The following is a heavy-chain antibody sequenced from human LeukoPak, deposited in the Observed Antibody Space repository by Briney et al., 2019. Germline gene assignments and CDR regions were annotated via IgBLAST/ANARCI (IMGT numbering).Heavy chain of an antibody. Sequence: GGSLRLSCAASGFTFSSYAMSWVRQAPGKGLEWVSAISGSGGSTYYADSVKGRFTISRDNSKNTLSLQMNFLRAEDTAVYYCAKDQLGDQPYNWFDPWGQGTLVTVSS. CDR3: AKDQLGDQPYNWFDP. CDR1: GFTFSSYA. D-gene: IGHD1-26*01. V-gene: IGHV3-23*01. CDR2: ISGSGGST. J-gene: IGHJ5*02.